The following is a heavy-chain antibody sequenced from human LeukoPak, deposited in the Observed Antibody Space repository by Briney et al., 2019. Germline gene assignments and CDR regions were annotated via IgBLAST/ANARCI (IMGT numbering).Heavy chain of an antibody. CDR1: GFTFSSYA. Sequence: GGSLRLSCAASGFTFSSYAMSWVRQAPGKGLEWVSAISGSGGSTYYADSVKGRFTISRDNSKNTLYLQMNSLRAEDTAVYYCAKDPTLGYYYYGMDVWGRGTTVTVSS. CDR2: ISGSGGST. CDR3: AKDPTLGYYYYGMDV. J-gene: IGHJ6*02. D-gene: IGHD7-27*01. V-gene: IGHV3-23*01.